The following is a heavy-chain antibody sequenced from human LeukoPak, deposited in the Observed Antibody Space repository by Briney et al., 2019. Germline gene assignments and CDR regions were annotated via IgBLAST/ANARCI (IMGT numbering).Heavy chain of an antibody. D-gene: IGHD2-21*01. J-gene: IGHJ3*02. CDR2: ISGSSNYI. V-gene: IGHV3-21*01. CDR3: ARDESGDNDAFDI. CDR1: GFSFSDYT. Sequence: GGSLRLSCAASGFSFSDYTMNWVRLAPGKGLEWVSSISGSSNYIYYADSVKGRFTISRGNAKNSLYLQMNSLRVEDTAVYYCARDESGDNDAFDIWGQGTMVTVSS.